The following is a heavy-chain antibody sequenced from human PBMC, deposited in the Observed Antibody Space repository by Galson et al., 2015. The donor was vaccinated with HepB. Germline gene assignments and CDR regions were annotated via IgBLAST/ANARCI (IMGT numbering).Heavy chain of an antibody. Sequence: SETLSLTCTVSGGSISSYYWSWIRQPPGKGLAWIGYIYYSGSTNYNPSLKSRVTISVDTSKNQFSLKLSSVTAAGTAVYYCARGGGLFDKWGQGTLVTVSS. D-gene: IGHD2-15*01. CDR3: ARGGGLFDK. J-gene: IGHJ4*02. CDR1: GGSISSYY. V-gene: IGHV4-59*01. CDR2: IYYSGST.